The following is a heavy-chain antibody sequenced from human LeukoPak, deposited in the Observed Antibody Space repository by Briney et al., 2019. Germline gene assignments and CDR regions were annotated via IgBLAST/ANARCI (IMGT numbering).Heavy chain of an antibody. D-gene: IGHD3-3*01. CDR2: IKQDGSEK. CDR1: GFIFKTYG. V-gene: IGHV3-7*01. J-gene: IGHJ5*02. Sequence: GGSLRLSCGASGFIFKTYGMHWVRQAPGKGLEWVANIKQDGSEKYYVDSVKGRFTISRDNAKNSLYLQMNSLRAEDTAVYYCARDGGDYDFWSGQGWFDPWGQGTLVTVSS. CDR3: ARDGGDYDFWSGQGWFDP.